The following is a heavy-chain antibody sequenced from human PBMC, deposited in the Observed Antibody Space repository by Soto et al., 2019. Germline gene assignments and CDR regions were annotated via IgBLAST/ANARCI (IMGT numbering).Heavy chain of an antibody. CDR3: TRTMVRGQPHMDV. V-gene: IGHV1-8*02. CDR1: GYTFTSYG. CDR2: MNPSSGRT. D-gene: IGHD3-10*01. Sequence: RASVKVSCKASGYTFTSYGINWVRQATGEGLECLGWMNPSSGRTGYAQKFQGRVTMTRDNSISTAYMELTSLTSEDTAMYYCTRTMVRGQPHMDVWGQGTTVTVSS. J-gene: IGHJ6*02.